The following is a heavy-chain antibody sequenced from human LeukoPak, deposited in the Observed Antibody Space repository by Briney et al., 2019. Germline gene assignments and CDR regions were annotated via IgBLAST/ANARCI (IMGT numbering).Heavy chain of an antibody. D-gene: IGHD3-22*01. Sequence: GGSLRLSCAASGFTFRSYGMHWVGQAPGKGLEWVAVIWYDGNNKYYTDSVKGRFIISRDNSKNTLYLQMNSLIAEDTAVYYCARAKDNSGRDAFDMWGQGTMVTVSS. CDR2: IWYDGNNK. CDR3: ARAKDNSGRDAFDM. CDR1: GFTFRSYG. J-gene: IGHJ3*02. V-gene: IGHV3-33*01.